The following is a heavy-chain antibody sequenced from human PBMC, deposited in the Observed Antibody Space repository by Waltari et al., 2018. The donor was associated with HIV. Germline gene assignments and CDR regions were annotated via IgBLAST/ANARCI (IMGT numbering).Heavy chain of an antibody. Sequence: QLLLQESGPGLVKPSETLSLTCSVSGYSIGHGYYWGWIRQPPGEGLEWIATVHQSGRAYDRPTRNSRVSISMDMSRNQFSLKMNSVTAADTAVYYCARMDYGSGTPPLDIYVMDVWGQGTTVTVSS. V-gene: IGHV4-38-2*01. D-gene: IGHD3-10*01. J-gene: IGHJ6*02. CDR3: ARMDYGSGTPPLDIYVMDV. CDR2: VHQSGRA. CDR1: GYSIGHGYY.